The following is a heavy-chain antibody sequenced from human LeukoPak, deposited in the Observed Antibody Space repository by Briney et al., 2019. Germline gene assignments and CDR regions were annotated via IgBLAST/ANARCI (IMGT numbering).Heavy chain of an antibody. CDR1: GGCISSRNW. CDR2: IYRSGSN. J-gene: IGHJ4*02. Sequence: AETLSLTCAVSGGCISSRNWWSRVRLPPGEGLGGIGEIYRSGSNDYNTTLKTRVTISVDKSKNQFSLKLSSETAADTSVYYCARASHDYCDYSHFDYWGQGTLVTVSS. CDR3: ARASHDYCDYSHFDY. V-gene: IGHV4-4*02. D-gene: IGHD4-17*01.